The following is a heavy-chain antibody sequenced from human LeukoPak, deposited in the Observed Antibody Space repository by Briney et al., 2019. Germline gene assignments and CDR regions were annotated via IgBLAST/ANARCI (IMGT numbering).Heavy chain of an antibody. J-gene: IGHJ4*02. D-gene: IGHD6-19*01. V-gene: IGHV3-53*01. CDR2: IYSDGTT. CDR1: GLSVSSNF. Sequence: GGSLRLSCAASGLSVSSNFITWVRQAPGKGPEWVSVIYSDGTTYYADSLKGRFTTSRDTCKNTVFLQMSSLRDEDTAVYYCARAGSGWYREQGYFDYWGQGTLVTVSS. CDR3: ARAGSGWYREQGYFDY.